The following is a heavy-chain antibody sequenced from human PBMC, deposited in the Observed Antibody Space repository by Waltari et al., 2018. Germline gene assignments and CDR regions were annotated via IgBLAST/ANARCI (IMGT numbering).Heavy chain of an antibody. CDR2: SHPGDSDT. Sequence: EVQLVQSGAEVKKPGESLKISCKGSGYSFTSYWIGGVRQMPGKGLEWMGTSHPGDSDTRYIPSFQGQVTSSADKSISTAYLQWSSLKASDTAMYYCARHPTGYSSGWYVYWGQGTLVTVSS. D-gene: IGHD6-19*01. V-gene: IGHV5-51*01. CDR1: GYSFTSYW. J-gene: IGHJ4*02. CDR3: ARHPTGYSSGWYVY.